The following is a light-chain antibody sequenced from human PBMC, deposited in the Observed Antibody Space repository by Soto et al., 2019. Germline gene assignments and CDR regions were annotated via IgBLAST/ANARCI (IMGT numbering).Light chain of an antibody. Sequence: DIQMTQSPSSLSASVGDRVTITCQASQGISSCLIWYLQNPGKAPKLLIYDPSSVETGVPSRFSGSGSGTDFTVTISSLQPEDSATYYCQQYDKHPRTFGGGTKVEIK. CDR2: DPS. CDR3: QQYDKHPRT. J-gene: IGKJ4*01. V-gene: IGKV1-33*01. CDR1: QGISSC.